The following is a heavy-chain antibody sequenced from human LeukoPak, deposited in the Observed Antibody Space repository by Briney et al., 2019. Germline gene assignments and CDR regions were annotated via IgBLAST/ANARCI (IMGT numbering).Heavy chain of an antibody. V-gene: IGHV3-48*01. J-gene: IGHJ4*02. CDR1: AFTFSGYS. D-gene: IGHD6-6*01. CDR2: ISPSATTI. CDR3: AREYSSSSGRSLDY. Sequence: GGSLRLSCAASAFTFSGYSMNWVRQAPGKGLEWVSYISPSATTIYYADSVKGRFTISRDNAKNSLYLQMNSLRAEDTAVYYCAREYSSSSGRSLDYWGQGTLVTVSS.